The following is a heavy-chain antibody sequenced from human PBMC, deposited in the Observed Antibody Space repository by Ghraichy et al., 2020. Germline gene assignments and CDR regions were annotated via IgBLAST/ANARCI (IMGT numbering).Heavy chain of an antibody. D-gene: IGHD5-18*01. J-gene: IGHJ6*03. CDR3: ARGQLWLAYYYYYMDV. Sequence: ESLNISCAVYGGSFSGYYWSWIRQPPGKGLEWIGEINHSGSTNYNPSLKSRVTISVDTSKNQFSLKLSSVTAADTAVYYCARGQLWLAYYYYYMDVWGKGTTVTVSS. CDR1: GGSFSGYY. CDR2: INHSGST. V-gene: IGHV4-34*01.